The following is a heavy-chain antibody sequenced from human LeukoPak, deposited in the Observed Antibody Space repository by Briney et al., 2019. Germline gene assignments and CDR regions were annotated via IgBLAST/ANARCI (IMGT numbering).Heavy chain of an antibody. D-gene: IGHD2-21*02. J-gene: IGHJ3*02. CDR2: ISGSGGGT. V-gene: IGHV3-23*01. CDR1: GFTFSSYA. CDR3: ARSLYGDHCGGDCSALVDAFDI. Sequence: AGGSLRLSCAASGFTFSSYAMSWVRQAPGKGEEWVSAISGSGGGTYYAGSVKGRFTISRDNSKNTLYLQMNSLRAEDTAVYYCARSLYGDHCGGDCSALVDAFDIWGQGTMVTVSS.